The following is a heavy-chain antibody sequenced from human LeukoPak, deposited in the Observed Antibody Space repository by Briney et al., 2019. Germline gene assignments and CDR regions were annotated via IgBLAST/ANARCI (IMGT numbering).Heavy chain of an antibody. D-gene: IGHD6-6*01. CDR2: ISYDGSNK. J-gene: IGHJ6*03. CDR1: GFTFSSYG. V-gene: IGHV3-30*18. CDR3: AKEGSSSSFGWVYYYYYMDV. Sequence: PGGSLRLSCAASGFTFSSYGMHWVRQAPGKGLEWVAVISYDGSNKYYADSVKGRFTISRDNSKNTLYLQMNSLIAEDTAVYYCAKEGSSSSFGWVYYYYYMDVWGKGTTVTVSS.